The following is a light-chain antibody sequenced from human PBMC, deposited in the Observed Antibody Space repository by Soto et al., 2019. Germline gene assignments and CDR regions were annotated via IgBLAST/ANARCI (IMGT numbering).Light chain of an antibody. V-gene: IGKV2-28*01. Sequence: DIVMTQSPLSLPVTPGEPASISCRSSQSLLHSNGYNYLDWYLQKPGQSPQLLIYLGSNRASGGPDRFSGSGSGTDFTLKISRVAAEDVGVYYCMQALQTPPTFGQGTRLEIK. J-gene: IGKJ5*01. CDR2: LGS. CDR3: MQALQTPPT. CDR1: QSLLHSNGYNY.